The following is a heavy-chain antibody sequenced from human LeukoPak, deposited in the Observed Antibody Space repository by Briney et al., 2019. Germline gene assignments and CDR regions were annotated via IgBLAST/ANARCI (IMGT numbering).Heavy chain of an antibody. CDR3: AKGVVVVTAMNYFDY. D-gene: IGHD2-21*02. Sequence: LGGSLTLSCAASGFSFSNSFMSWVRQAPGKGLEWVSGISGSGSTTNYADSVKGRFTISRDNSKNTLYLQMNTLRAEDTAVYYCAKGVVVVTAMNYFDYWGQGTLVTVSS. CDR1: GFSFSNSF. CDR2: ISGSGSTT. V-gene: IGHV3-23*01. J-gene: IGHJ4*02.